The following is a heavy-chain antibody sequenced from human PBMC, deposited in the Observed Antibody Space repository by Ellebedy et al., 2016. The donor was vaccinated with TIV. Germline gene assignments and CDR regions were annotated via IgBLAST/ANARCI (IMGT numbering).Heavy chain of an antibody. CDR3: ARDKFSGDTKLDY. V-gene: IGHV3-7*01. CDR2: IKQDGSER. D-gene: IGHD1-14*01. CDR1: GFTFSNYW. Sequence: GGSLRLSCAASGFTFSNYWMTWVRQAPGKGLEWVANIKQDGSERYYVDSVKGRFTISRDNAKNSLYLQMNSLRDEDTAVYYCARDKFSGDTKLDYWGQGTLVTVSS. J-gene: IGHJ4*02.